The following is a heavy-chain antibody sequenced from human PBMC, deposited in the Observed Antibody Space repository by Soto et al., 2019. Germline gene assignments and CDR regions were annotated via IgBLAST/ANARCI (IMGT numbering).Heavy chain of an antibody. D-gene: IGHD3-22*01. J-gene: IGHJ4*02. Sequence: GGSLRLSCAASEFTFSNYAMHWVRQAPGKGLQWLAVISYDGNNKYYADSVEGRFTISRDNSKNTVYLQMSSLRADDTAVYYCVKGEYYYDSSGYYPFDYWGQGTLVTVSS. CDR3: VKGEYYYDSSGYYPFDY. CDR1: EFTFSNYA. V-gene: IGHV3-30*18. CDR2: ISYDGNNK.